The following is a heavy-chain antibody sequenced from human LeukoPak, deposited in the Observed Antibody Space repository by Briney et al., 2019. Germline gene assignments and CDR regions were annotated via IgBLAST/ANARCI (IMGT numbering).Heavy chain of an antibody. CDR1: GFTFSSYS. CDR2: ISSSSSYI. J-gene: IGHJ3*02. Sequence: GGSLRLSCAASGFTFSSYSMNWVRQAPGKGLEWVSSISSSSSYIYCADSVKGRFTISRDNAKNSLYLQMNSLRAEDTAVYYCARALYSSGWYFDAFDIWGQGTMVTVSS. V-gene: IGHV3-21*01. CDR3: ARALYSSGWYFDAFDI. D-gene: IGHD6-19*01.